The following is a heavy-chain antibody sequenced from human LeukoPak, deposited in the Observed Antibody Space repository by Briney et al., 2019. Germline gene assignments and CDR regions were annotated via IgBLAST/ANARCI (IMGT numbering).Heavy chain of an antibody. D-gene: IGHD1-26*01. J-gene: IGHJ4*02. CDR1: GFTFSTYA. V-gene: IGHV3-64D*09. CDR3: VKGYSGSYLAMSYFDQ. CDR2: ISGNGGGT. Sequence: GGSLRLSCSASGFTFSTYAIHWVRHAPGTGLEYVSAISGNGGGTYYADSVKGRFIISRDNAKNMLYLQMSSLRTEDTAVYYCVKGYSGSYLAMSYFDQWGQGTLVTVSS.